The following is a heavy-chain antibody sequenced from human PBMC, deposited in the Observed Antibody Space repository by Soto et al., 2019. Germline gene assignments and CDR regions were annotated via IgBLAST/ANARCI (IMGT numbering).Heavy chain of an antibody. V-gene: IGHV4-4*07. J-gene: IGHJ6*02. CDR2: IYTSGTT. Sequence: QVQLQQSGPGLVKPSETLSLTCTVSGGSIRSYYWSWIRQPAGKALEWIGRIYTSGTTNYNRSLKSRVTILLDTSKDQFSLALSSVTDADTAVYYCAREGSSGFGMDVWGQGTTVTVSS. CDR3: AREGSSGFGMDV. D-gene: IGHD6-25*01. CDR1: GGSIRSYY.